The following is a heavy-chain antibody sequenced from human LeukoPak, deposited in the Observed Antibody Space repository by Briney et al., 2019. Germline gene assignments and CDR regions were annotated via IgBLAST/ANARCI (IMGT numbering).Heavy chain of an antibody. J-gene: IGHJ6*03. CDR2: INHSGST. CDR3: ARATMITFGGVTYYSYYMDV. D-gene: IGHD3-16*01. Sequence: AETLSLTCAVYGGSFSGYYWSWIRQPPGKGLEWIGEINHSGSTNYNPSLKSRVTISVDTYKNQFSLKLSSVTAADTAVYYCARATMITFGGVTYYSYYMDVGGKGTTVTVSS. V-gene: IGHV4-34*01. CDR1: GGSFSGYY.